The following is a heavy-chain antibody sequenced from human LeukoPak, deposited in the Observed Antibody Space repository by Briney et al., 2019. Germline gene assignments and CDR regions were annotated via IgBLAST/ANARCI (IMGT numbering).Heavy chain of an antibody. CDR1: GFSVSHHW. CDR2: IKRDGSEK. CDR3: ARGIIGDNYYGLDV. J-gene: IGHJ6*02. V-gene: IGHV3-7*01. D-gene: IGHD1-14*01. Sequence: GGSLRLSCAASGFSVSHHWMSWVRQAPGKGLEWVANIKRDGSEKYYGDPVEGRFTFSRDNAKNSVYLQMNSVRAEDTAVYYCARGIIGDNYYGLDVWGQGTTVTASS.